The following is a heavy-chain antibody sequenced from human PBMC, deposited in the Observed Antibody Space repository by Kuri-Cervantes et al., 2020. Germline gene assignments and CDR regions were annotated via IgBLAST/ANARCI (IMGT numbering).Heavy chain of an antibody. V-gene: IGHV3-23*01. CDR3: AKGGRYPY. CDR2: ISGSGGST. D-gene: IGHD2-15*01. J-gene: IGHJ4*02. Sequence: GESLKISCAASGFTFSSYAMSWVRQAPGKGLEWVSAISGSGGSTYYADSVKGRFTISRGDSKNTLYLQMNSLRAEDTAVYYCAKGGRYPYWGQGTLVTVSS. CDR1: GFTFSSYA.